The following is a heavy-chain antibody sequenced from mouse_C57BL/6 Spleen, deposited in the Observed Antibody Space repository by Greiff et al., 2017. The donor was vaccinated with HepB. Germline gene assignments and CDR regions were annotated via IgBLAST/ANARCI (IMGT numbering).Heavy chain of an antibody. V-gene: IGHV5-17*01. Sequence: EVHLVESGGGLVKPGGSLKLSCAASGFTFSDYGMHWVRQAPEKGLEWVAYISSGSSTIYYADTVKGRFTISRDNAKNPLFLQMTSLRSEDTAMYYCARGVLRYYAMDYWGQGTSVTVSS. D-gene: IGHD1-1*01. CDR3: ARGVLRYYAMDY. CDR1: GFTFSDYG. J-gene: IGHJ4*01. CDR2: ISSGSSTI.